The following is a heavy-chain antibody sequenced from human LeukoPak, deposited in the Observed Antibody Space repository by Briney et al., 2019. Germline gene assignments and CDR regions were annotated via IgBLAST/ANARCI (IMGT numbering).Heavy chain of an antibody. CDR1: GFTFSSYS. D-gene: IGHD1-26*01. V-gene: IGHV3-21*01. J-gene: IGHJ4*02. CDR3: ARTLNSGSHSNGFDY. CDR2: ISSSSSYI. Sequence: PGGSLRLSCAASGFTFSSYSMNWVRQAPGKGLEWVSSISSSSSYIYYADSVKGRFTISRDNAKNSLYLQMNSLRAEDTAVYYCARTLNSGSHSNGFDYWGQGTLVTVSS.